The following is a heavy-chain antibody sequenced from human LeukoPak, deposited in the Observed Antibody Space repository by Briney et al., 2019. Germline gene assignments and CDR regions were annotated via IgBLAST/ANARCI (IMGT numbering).Heavy chain of an antibody. D-gene: IGHD3-3*01. V-gene: IGHV3-7*01. CDR2: IHQDGSEK. J-gene: IGHJ4*02. Sequence: GGSLRLSCAASGFTFSSYWMSWVRQAPGTGLEWVANIHQDGSEKYYVDSVKGRFTISRDNAKNSLYLQMNSLRAEDTAVYYCARDGAYDFWSGYVYYFDYWGQGTLVTVSS. CDR3: ARDGAYDFWSGYVYYFDY. CDR1: GFTFSSYW.